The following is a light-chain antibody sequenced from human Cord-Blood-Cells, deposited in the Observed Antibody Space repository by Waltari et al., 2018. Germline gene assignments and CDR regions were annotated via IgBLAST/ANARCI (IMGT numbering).Light chain of an antibody. V-gene: IGKV3-11*01. J-gene: IGKJ4*01. Sequence: EIVLTQSPATLSLSPGERATLSCRASQSVSSYLAWYQQKPGQAPRLLIYEASNRATGIPARCSGSGSGTDFTLTISSLEPEDVAVYYCQQRSNWPLTFGGGTKVEIK. CDR3: QQRSNWPLT. CDR1: QSVSSY. CDR2: EAS.